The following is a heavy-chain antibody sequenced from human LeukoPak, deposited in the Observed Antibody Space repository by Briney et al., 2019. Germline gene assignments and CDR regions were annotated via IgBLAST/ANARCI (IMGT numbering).Heavy chain of an antibody. CDR3: ARDRVSGYSGYDYNYYYGMDV. Sequence: ASVKVSCKASGYTFTTYAMHWVRQAPGQGLEWMGWINPNSGGTNYAQKFQGRVTMTRDTSISTAYMELSRLRSDDTAVYYCARDRVSGYSGYDYNYYYGMDVWGQGTTVTVSS. J-gene: IGHJ6*02. V-gene: IGHV1-2*02. D-gene: IGHD5-12*01. CDR1: GYTFTTYA. CDR2: INPNSGGT.